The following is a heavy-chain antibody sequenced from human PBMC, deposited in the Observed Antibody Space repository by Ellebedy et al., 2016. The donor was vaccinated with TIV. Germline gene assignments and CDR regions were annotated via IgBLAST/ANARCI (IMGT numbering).Heavy chain of an antibody. D-gene: IGHD3-16*01. CDR2: IYSTGTT. CDR1: GFPVGSHF. Sequence: GESLKIFCASPGFPVGSHFMSRVRQAPGRGPECVPIIYSTGTTDYADSVRGRFTISIDSAKNTLYLQMNSLRVEDTAVYYFARKSDTLLFAGGDCWGQGTLVTVSS. V-gene: IGHV3-66*01. CDR3: ARKSDTLLFAGGDC. J-gene: IGHJ4*02.